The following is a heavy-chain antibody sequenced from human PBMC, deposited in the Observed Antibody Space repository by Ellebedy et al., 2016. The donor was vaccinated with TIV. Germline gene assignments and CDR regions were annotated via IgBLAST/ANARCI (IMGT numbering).Heavy chain of an antibody. CDR2: INSDGSST. D-gene: IGHD3-3*01. CDR3: ARRFFYGMDV. Sequence: GESLKISXAASGFTFSSYWMHWVRQAPGKGLVWVSRINSDGSSTSYADSVKGRFTISRDNAKNTLYLQMNSLRAEDTAVYYCARRFFYGMDVWGQGTTVTVSS. V-gene: IGHV3-74*01. CDR1: GFTFSSYW. J-gene: IGHJ6*02.